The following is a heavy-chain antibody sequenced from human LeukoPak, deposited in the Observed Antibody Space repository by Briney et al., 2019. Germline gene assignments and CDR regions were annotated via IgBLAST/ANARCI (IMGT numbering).Heavy chain of an antibody. J-gene: IGHJ6*02. CDR2: IRYDGSNK. CDR1: GFTFSSYG. CDR3: AKDPPQGSTLMDV. V-gene: IGHV3-30*02. D-gene: IGHD5/OR15-5a*01. Sequence: PGGSLRLSCAASGFTFSSYGMHWVRQAPGKGLEWVAFIRYDGSNKCYADSVKGRFTISRDNSKNTLYLQMNSLRAEDTAVYYCAKDPPQGSTLMDVWGQGTTVTVSS.